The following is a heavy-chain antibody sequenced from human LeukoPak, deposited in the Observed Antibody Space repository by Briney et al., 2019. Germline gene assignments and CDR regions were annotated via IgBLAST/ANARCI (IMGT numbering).Heavy chain of an antibody. D-gene: IGHD1-26*01. CDR2: IYYDGST. Sequence: SETLSLTCTVSGGSISSSSYYWGWLRQPPGMGLVWIGSIYYDGSTYFNPSLKTPVTISVDTSRNQFSLRLSSVTAADTAVYSCARRATSGWFDPWGQGTLVTVSS. V-gene: IGHV4-39*01. CDR3: ARRATSGWFDP. J-gene: IGHJ5*02. CDR1: GGSISSSSYY.